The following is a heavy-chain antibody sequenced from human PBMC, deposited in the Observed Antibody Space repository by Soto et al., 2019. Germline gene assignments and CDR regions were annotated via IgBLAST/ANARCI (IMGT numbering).Heavy chain of an antibody. D-gene: IGHD1-26*01. CDR3: AQDASGNSLAY. CDR1: GGTFSSYT. J-gene: IGHJ4*02. Sequence: QVQLVQSGAEVKKPGSSVNVSCKASGGTFSSYTMSWVRQAPGQGLEWMGGIIPIFGAAKNAQKFQDRLTVTADESTRTAYMELRSLRSEDSAVYYCAQDASGNSLAYWGQGTLVIVSS. V-gene: IGHV1-69*01. CDR2: IIPIFGAA.